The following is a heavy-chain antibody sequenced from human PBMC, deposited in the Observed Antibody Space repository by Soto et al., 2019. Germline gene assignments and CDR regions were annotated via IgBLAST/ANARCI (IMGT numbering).Heavy chain of an antibody. V-gene: IGHV1-24*01. J-gene: IGHJ4*02. CDR3: ATGNDYGDFCDY. D-gene: IGHD4-17*01. Sequence: ASVKVSCKVSGYTLTELSMHWVRQAPGKGLEWMGGFDPEDGETIYAQKFQGRVTMTEDTSTDTAYMELSSLGSEDTAVYYCATGNDYGDFCDYWGQGTLVTVSS. CDR2: FDPEDGET. CDR1: GYTLTELS.